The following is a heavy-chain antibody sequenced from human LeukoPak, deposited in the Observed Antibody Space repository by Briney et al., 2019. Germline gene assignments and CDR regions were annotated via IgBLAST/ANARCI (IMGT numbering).Heavy chain of an antibody. V-gene: IGHV4-38-2*02. CDR3: ARLGDIVAVVAATSDAFDI. D-gene: IGHD2-15*01. J-gene: IGHJ3*02. CDR1: GYSISSGYY. Sequence: SETLSLTCTVSGYSISSGYYWGWIRQPPGKGLEWIGSIYYSGSTYYNPSLKSRVTISVDTSKNQFSLKLSSVTAADTAVYYCARLGDIVAVVAATSDAFDIWGQGTMVTVSS. CDR2: IYYSGST.